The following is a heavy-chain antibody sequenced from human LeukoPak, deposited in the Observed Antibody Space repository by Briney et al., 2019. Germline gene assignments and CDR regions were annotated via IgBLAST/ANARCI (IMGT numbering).Heavy chain of an antibody. D-gene: IGHD3-3*01. CDR3: ARSLTIFGVVSHFDY. J-gene: IGHJ4*02. CDR2: IYYSGST. CDR1: GGSISSYY. V-gene: IGHV4-59*01. Sequence: PSETLSLTCTVSGGSISSYYWSWIRQPPGKGLEWIGYIYYSGSTNYNPSLKSRVAISVDTSKSQFSLKLSSVTAADTAVYYCARSLTIFGVVSHFDYWGQGTLVTVSS.